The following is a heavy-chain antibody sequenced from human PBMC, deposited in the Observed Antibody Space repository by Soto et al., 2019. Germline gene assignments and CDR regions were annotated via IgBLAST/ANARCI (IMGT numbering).Heavy chain of an antibody. Sequence: GGSLRLSCAASGFTFSSYGMHWVRQAPGKGLEWVAVIWYDGSNKYYADSVKGRFTISRDNSKNTLYLQMNSLRAEDTAVYYCARAQQLVRDDAFDIWGQGTMVTVSS. CDR2: IWYDGSNK. CDR3: ARAQQLVRDDAFDI. V-gene: IGHV3-33*01. CDR1: GFTFSSYG. J-gene: IGHJ3*02. D-gene: IGHD6-13*01.